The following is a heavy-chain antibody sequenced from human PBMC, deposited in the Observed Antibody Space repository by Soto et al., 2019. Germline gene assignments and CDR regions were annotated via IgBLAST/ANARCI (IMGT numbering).Heavy chain of an antibody. J-gene: IGHJ4*02. Sequence: SVKVSCKASGGTFSSYAISWVRQAPGQGLEWMGGIIPIFGTANYAQKFQGRVTITADESTSTAYMELSSLRSEDTAVYYCARGGTGFSLGTIDYWGQGTLVTVSS. V-gene: IGHV1-69*13. D-gene: IGHD1-1*01. CDR1: GGTFSSYA. CDR3: ARGGTGFSLGTIDY. CDR2: IIPIFGTA.